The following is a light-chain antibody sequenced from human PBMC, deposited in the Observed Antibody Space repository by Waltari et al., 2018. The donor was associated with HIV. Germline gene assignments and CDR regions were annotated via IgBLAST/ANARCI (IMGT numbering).Light chain of an antibody. J-gene: IGKJ4*01. CDR2: WAS. Sequence: DIVMTQSPNSLAVSLGERATINCRSSRTILYSSDNRNCLAWYQQKPGQSPKLLIYWASTRASGVPDRFSGSGSGTNFSLTISTLQTDDVALYYCQQHYILRSTFGGGTKIEI. CDR1: RTILYSSDNRNC. V-gene: IGKV4-1*01. CDR3: QQHYILRST.